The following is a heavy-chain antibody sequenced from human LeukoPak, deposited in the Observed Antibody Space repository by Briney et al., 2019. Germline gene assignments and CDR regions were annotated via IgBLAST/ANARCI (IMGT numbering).Heavy chain of an antibody. CDR1: GGSISSSSYY. CDR3: ARDHWVVEVAATPRSR. Sequence: SSETLSLTCTVSGGSISSSSYYWGWIRQPPGKGLEWIGSIYYSGSTYYNPSLKSRVTISVDTSKNQFSLKLSSVTAADTAVYYCARDHWVVEVAATPRSRWGQGTLVTVSS. V-gene: IGHV4-39*07. CDR2: IYYSGST. J-gene: IGHJ4*02. D-gene: IGHD2-15*01.